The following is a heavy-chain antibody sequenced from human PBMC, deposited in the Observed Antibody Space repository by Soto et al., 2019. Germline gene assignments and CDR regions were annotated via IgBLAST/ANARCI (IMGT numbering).Heavy chain of an antibody. V-gene: IGHV4-59*01. Sequence: SETLSLTCTVSGGSISSYYWSWIRQPPGKGLEWIGYIYYSGSTNYNPSLKSRVTISVDTSKNQFSLKLSSVTAADTAVYYCARVFSDSSGYKFDYWGQGTLVTVSS. CDR3: ARVFSDSSGYKFDY. J-gene: IGHJ4*02. CDR2: IYYSGST. CDR1: GGSISSYY. D-gene: IGHD3-22*01.